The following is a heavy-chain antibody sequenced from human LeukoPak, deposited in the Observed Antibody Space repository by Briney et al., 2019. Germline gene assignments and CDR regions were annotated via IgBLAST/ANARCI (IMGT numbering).Heavy chain of an antibody. D-gene: IGHD3-10*01. CDR3: ARDYMVGGVPIDY. CDR2: ISSSSSYI. J-gene: IGHJ4*02. V-gene: IGHV3-21*01. Sequence: KAGGSLRLSCAASGFTFSTYSMNWVRQAPGKGLEWDSSISSSSSYIYYADSLKGRFTISRDNAKNSLYLQMNSLRAEDTAVYYCARDYMVGGVPIDYWGQGTLVTVSS. CDR1: GFTFSTYS.